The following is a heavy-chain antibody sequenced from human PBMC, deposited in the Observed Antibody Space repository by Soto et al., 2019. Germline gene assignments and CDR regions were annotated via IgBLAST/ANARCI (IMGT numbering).Heavy chain of an antibody. V-gene: IGHV1-69*13. D-gene: IGHD3-3*01. Sequence: ASVKVSGKASGGTFSSYAISWVLQSPGQGLEWMGGIIPIFGTANYAQKFQGRVTITADESTSTAYMELSSLRSEDTAVYYCARARGPEWLNWFDPWGQGTLVTVSS. CDR2: IIPIFGTA. CDR3: ARARGPEWLNWFDP. J-gene: IGHJ5*02. CDR1: GGTFSSYA.